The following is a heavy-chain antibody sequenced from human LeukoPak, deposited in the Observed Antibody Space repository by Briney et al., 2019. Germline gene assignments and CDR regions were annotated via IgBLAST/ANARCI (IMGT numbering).Heavy chain of an antibody. CDR3: AKIMGSSPSTAYFAY. CDR1: GFTFSSYA. D-gene: IGHD6-6*01. CDR2: ISGSGGHI. J-gene: IGHJ4*02. V-gene: IGHV3-23*01. Sequence: GGSLRLSCAASGFTFSSYAINWVHQAPGKGLEWLSAISGSGGHIYYADSLKGRFTISRDNSKNTAYLEMNSLRAEDTAVYHCAKIMGSSPSTAYFAYWGQGTLVTVSS.